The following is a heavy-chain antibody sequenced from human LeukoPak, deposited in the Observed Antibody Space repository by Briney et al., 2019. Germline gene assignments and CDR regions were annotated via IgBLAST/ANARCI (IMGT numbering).Heavy chain of an antibody. CDR3: ARADRLGAALLASFDY. J-gene: IGHJ4*02. V-gene: IGHV3-21*01. Sequence: GGSLRLSCAASGFTFSSYSMNWVRQAPGKGLEWVSSISSSSSYIYYADSVKGRFTISRDNAKNLLYLQMNSLRAEDTAVYYCARADRLGAALLASFDYWGQGTLVTVSS. CDR1: GFTFSSYS. D-gene: IGHD3-16*01. CDR2: ISSSSSYI.